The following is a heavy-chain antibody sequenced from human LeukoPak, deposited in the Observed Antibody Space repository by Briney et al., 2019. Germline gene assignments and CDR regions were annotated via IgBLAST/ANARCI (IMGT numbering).Heavy chain of an antibody. J-gene: IGHJ4*02. D-gene: IGHD2-15*01. CDR2: INPNSGGT. Sequence: ASVKVSCKASGYTFTGYYMHWVRQAPRQGLEWMGRINPNSGGTSYAQKFQGRVTMTRDTSISTAYMELSRLRSDDTAVYYCARDLGYCSGGSCSDYWGQGTLVTVSS. V-gene: IGHV1-2*06. CDR3: ARDLGYCSGGSCSDY. CDR1: GYTFTGYY.